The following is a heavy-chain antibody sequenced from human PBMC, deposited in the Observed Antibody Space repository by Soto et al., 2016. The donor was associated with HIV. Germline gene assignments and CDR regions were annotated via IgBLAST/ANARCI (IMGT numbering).Heavy chain of an antibody. CDR2: ITAYNGDT. CDR1: GHSFTSYG. D-gene: IGHD3-10*01. CDR3: ARDKSGSYLSPXFDY. V-gene: IGHV1-18*01. J-gene: IGHJ4*02. Sequence: QVQLVQSGGEVKKPGASVKVSCKASGHSFTSYGISWVRQAPGQGLEWMGWITAYNGDTAYVQKLQGRVIMTTDTSTSTAYMELRSLRSDDTAVYYCARDKSGSYLSPXFDYWGQGTLVTVSS.